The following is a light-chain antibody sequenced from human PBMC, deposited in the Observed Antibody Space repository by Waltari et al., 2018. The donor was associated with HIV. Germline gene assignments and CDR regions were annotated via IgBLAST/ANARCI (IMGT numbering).Light chain of an antibody. Sequence: IQMTQSPSSLSASVGDRVTITCRASQDISASLDWYQQKPGKAPHLLIFGASGLPGGVPSRFSGSGSGTMFTLTITNLQPEDSASYYCQQASSFPLSFGGGTKVEI. CDR1: QDISAS. CDR2: GAS. V-gene: IGKV1-12*01. CDR3: QQASSFPLS. J-gene: IGKJ4*01.